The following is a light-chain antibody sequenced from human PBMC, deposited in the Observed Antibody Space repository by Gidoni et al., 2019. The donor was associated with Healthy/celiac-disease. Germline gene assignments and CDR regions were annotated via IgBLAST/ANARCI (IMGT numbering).Light chain of an antibody. CDR3: QQYDNLACS. Sequence: DIQMTQSPSSLSASVGDRVTITCQASQDISNYLNWYQQKPGQGPKLLIYDASNLETGVPSRFSGSGSGTDFTFTISSLQPEDIATYYCQQYDNLACSFGQGTKLEIK. CDR2: DAS. CDR1: QDISNY. J-gene: IGKJ2*04. V-gene: IGKV1-33*01.